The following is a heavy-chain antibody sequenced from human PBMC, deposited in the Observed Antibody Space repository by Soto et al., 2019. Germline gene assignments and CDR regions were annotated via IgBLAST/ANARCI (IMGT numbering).Heavy chain of an antibody. CDR2: VYYTETT. V-gene: IGHV4-39*01. J-gene: IGHJ5*02. Sequence: SETLSLTCSLSGVSINSSDHFWGWIRQTPGKGLEWIGIVYYTETTYYNPSLKSSVTISVETSRNTFSLKVNSVTAADTGIYYCARQRVLSTNMFITSFDPWGQGTLVTVSS. D-gene: IGHD3-10*02. CDR3: ARQRVLSTNMFITSFDP. CDR1: GVSINSSDHF.